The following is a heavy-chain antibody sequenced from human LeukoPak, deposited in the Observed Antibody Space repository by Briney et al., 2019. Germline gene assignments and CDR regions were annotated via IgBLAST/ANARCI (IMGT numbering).Heavy chain of an antibody. CDR2: IKSKNDGGTL. D-gene: IGHD1-26*01. V-gene: IGHV3-15*01. J-gene: IGHJ4*02. CDR3: TVVGPTALFDY. CDR1: GFTFSNAW. Sequence: GGSLRLSCAASGFTFSNAWMSWVRQAPGKGLEWVGRIKSKNDGGTLDYAAPVKGRFTISRDDSKKTLYLQMNSLKTEDTAVYYCTVVGPTALFDYWGQGTLVTVSS.